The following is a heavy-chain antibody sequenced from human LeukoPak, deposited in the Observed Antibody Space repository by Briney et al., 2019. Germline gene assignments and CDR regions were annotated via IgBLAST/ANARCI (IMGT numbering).Heavy chain of an antibody. Sequence: ASVKVSCKASGYTFTSYGISWVRQPPGQKLEWMGWINPTSGGTNYAQKFQGRVTMTRDTSISTAYMEPSRLRSDDTAVYYCARDLMVRGVIFSDYQLLPAYYFDYWGQGTLVTVSS. J-gene: IGHJ4*02. CDR3: ARDLMVRGVIFSDYQLLPAYYFDY. V-gene: IGHV1-2*02. CDR1: GYTFTSYG. CDR2: INPTSGGT. D-gene: IGHD3-10*01.